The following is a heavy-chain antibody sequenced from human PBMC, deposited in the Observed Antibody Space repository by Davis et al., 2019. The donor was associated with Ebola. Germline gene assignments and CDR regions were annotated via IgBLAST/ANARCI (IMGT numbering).Heavy chain of an antibody. CDR3: ARDRRFGGANPHDAFDI. D-gene: IGHD3-10*01. V-gene: IGHV1-46*01. J-gene: IGHJ3*02. CDR2: INPNDGRT. Sequence: AASVKVSCKASGYTFTNYYMHWVRQAPGQGLEWMGMINPNDGRTIYAQKFQGRVTVTRDTSTTTVYMDLSSLRPEDTAVYYCARDRRFGGANPHDAFDIWGQGTMVTVSS. CDR1: GYTFTNYY.